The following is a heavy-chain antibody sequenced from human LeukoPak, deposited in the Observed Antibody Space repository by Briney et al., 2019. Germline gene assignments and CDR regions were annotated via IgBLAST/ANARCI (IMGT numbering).Heavy chain of an antibody. CDR3: AKELLALSAYPATLEY. D-gene: IGHD2-15*01. V-gene: IGHV3-30*02. J-gene: IGHJ4*02. CDR1: GFIFSSYG. Sequence: GGSLRLSCAASGFIFSSYGMHWVRQAPGKGLEWVAFIRYDGSNKYYADSVKGRFTISRDNSKNTLYLQMNSLRAEDTAVYYCAKELLALSAYPATLEYWGQGTLVTVSS. CDR2: IRYDGSNK.